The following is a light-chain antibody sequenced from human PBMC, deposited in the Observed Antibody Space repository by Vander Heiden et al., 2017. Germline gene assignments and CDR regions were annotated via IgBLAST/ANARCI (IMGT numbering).Light chain of an antibody. Sequence: SSVLTQPPSVSVAPGQTARIPCGGDNIGSKSVHWYQQKPGQAPVLVVFDDSDRPSGIPERFSGSNSGNTATLTISRVEAGDEADYYCQVWDSSSDLVVFGGGTKLTVL. CDR2: DDS. CDR1: NIGSKS. V-gene: IGLV3-21*02. J-gene: IGLJ2*01. CDR3: QVWDSSSDLVV.